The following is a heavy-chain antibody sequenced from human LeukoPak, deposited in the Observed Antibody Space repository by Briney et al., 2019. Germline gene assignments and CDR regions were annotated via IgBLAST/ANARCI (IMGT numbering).Heavy chain of an antibody. Sequence: HPGGSLRLSCAASGFTFSSYGMHWVRQAPGKGLEWVAVIWYDGSNKYYADSVKGRFTISRDNSKNTLYLQMNSLRAEDTAVYYCARDRPAEYSSGWYYYYYGMDVWGQGTTVTVSS. J-gene: IGHJ6*02. CDR2: IWYDGSNK. CDR1: GFTFSSYG. CDR3: ARDRPAEYSSGWYYYYYGMDV. D-gene: IGHD6-19*01. V-gene: IGHV3-33*08.